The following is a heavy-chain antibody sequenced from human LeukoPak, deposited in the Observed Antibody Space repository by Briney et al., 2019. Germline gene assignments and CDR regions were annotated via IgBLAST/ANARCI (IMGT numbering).Heavy chain of an antibody. J-gene: IGHJ4*02. CDR2: INHSGST. CDR3: ASHYYDSSGYPSPFDY. V-gene: IGHV4-34*01. Sequence: PSETLSLTCAVYGGSFSGYYWSWIRQPPGKGLEWIGEINHSGSTNYNPSLKSRVTISVDTSKNQFSLKLSSVTAADTAVYYCASHYYDSSGYPSPFDYWGQGTLVTVSS. CDR1: GGSFSGYY. D-gene: IGHD3-22*01.